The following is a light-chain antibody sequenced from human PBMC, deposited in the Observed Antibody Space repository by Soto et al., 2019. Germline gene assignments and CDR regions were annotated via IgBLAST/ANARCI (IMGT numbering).Light chain of an antibody. J-gene: IGKJ1*01. Sequence: EIVLTQSPGSLSLSPGQRATLSCRASQSVDTTFFAWYQKKPGQAPRLLIYGASKRATGIPDRFSGSGSGTDFPLIISRLEPEDFAVYYCQPYMSSVTFGQGTKVEIK. V-gene: IGKV3-20*01. CDR1: QSVDTTF. CDR2: GAS. CDR3: QPYMSSVT.